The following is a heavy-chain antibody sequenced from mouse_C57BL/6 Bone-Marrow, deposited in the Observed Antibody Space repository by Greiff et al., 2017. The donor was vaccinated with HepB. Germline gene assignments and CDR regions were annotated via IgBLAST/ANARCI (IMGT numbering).Heavy chain of an antibody. Sequence: QVQLQQPGAELVKPGASVKMSCKASGYTFTSYWITWVKQRPGQGLEWIGDIYPGSGSTNYNEKFKSKATLTVDTSSSTAYMQISSLTSEDSAVYYCARPGSSYDAMDYWGQGTSVTVSS. CDR2: IYPGSGST. CDR1: GYTFTSYW. J-gene: IGHJ4*01. D-gene: IGHD1-1*01. V-gene: IGHV1-55*01. CDR3: ARPGSSYDAMDY.